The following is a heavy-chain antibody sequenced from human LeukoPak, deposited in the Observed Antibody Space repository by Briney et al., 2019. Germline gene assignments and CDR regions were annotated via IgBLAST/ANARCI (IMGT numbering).Heavy chain of an antibody. J-gene: IGHJ4*02. CDR3: SRDASHFFDY. CDR2: ISHDGGNK. D-gene: IGHD3-3*02. Sequence: GGSLRLSCAASGFTFSNYGMHWVRQAPGKGLEWVAVISHDGGNKYYADSVKGRFTISRDDSKNTLYLQMNGLRAEDTAVYYCSRDASHFFDYWGQGTLVTVSS. V-gene: IGHV3-30*03. CDR1: GFTFSNYG.